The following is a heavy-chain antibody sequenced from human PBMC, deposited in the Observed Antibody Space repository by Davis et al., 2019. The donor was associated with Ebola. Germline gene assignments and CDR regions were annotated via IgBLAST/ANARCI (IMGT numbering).Heavy chain of an antibody. J-gene: IGHJ3*02. V-gene: IGHV4-59*12. CDR2: IYYSGST. CDR3: ARWPSDAAFDI. CDR1: GGSISSYY. Sequence: PGGSLRLTCTVSGGSISSYYWSWIRQPPGKGLEWIGYIYYSGSTNYNPSLKSRVTISVDTSKNQFSLKLSSVTAADTAVYYCARWPSDAAFDIWGQGTMVTVSS.